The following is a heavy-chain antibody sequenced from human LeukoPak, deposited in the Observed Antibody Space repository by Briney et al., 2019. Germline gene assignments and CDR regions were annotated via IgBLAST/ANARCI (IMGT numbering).Heavy chain of an antibody. CDR1: GFTFSSYA. J-gene: IGHJ4*02. CDR2: LGIAGDT. V-gene: IGHV3-13*01. CDR3: ARQKQSHGNFDY. D-gene: IGHD1-26*01. Sequence: GGSLRLSCAASGFTFSSYAMHWVRQPIGKGLEWVSALGIAGDTFYPGSVKGRFTISRENAKNSLYLQMNSLRAEDTAMYYCARQKQSHGNFDYWGQGTLVTVSS.